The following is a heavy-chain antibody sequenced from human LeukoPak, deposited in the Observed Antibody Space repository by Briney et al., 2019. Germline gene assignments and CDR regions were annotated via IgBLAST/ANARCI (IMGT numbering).Heavy chain of an antibody. Sequence: GRSLRLSCAASGFTFDDYAMHWVRQAPGKGLEWVSGISWNSGSIGYADSVKGRFTISRDNAKNSLYLQMNSLRAEDTALYYCAKASGSYGYYFDYWGQGTPVTVSS. D-gene: IGHD1-26*01. V-gene: IGHV3-9*01. CDR2: ISWNSGSI. J-gene: IGHJ4*02. CDR1: GFTFDDYA. CDR3: AKASGSYGYYFDY.